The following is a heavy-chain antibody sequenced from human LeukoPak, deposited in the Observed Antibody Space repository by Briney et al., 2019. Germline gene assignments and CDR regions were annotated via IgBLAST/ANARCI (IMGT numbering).Heavy chain of an antibody. CDR1: GGSISSYY. CDR3: ARVTGYRIEDYFDY. J-gene: IGHJ4*02. CDR2: IYYSGST. Sequence: SETLSLTCTVSGGSISSYYWSWIRQPPGQGLEWIGYIYYSGSTNYNPSLKSRVTISVETSKNEFSLKLRSVTAADTAVYYCARVTGYRIEDYFDYWGQGTLVTVSS. V-gene: IGHV4-59*01. D-gene: IGHD6-13*01.